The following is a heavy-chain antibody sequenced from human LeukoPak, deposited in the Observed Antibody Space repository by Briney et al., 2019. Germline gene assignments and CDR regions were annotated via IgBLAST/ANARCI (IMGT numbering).Heavy chain of an antibody. V-gene: IGHV4-59*01. J-gene: IGHJ2*01. CDR1: GGSISSYY. CDR2: IYYSGST. CDR3: ARPGILLRGNWYFEL. Sequence: PSQTLSLTCTVSGGSISSYYWSWIRQPPGKGLEWIGYIYYSGSTNYNPSLKSRVTISVDTSKNQFSLKLSSVTAADTAVYYCARPGILLRGNWYFELWGRGTLVSVSS. D-gene: IGHD3-10*01.